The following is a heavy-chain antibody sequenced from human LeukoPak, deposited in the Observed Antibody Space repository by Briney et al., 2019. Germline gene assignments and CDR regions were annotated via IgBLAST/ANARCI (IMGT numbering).Heavy chain of an antibody. J-gene: IGHJ6*03. CDR1: GFIFSSYA. Sequence: PGGSLRLSCAASGFIFSSYAMSWVRQAPGKGLEWVSYGGSGGSTYYADSVKGRFTVSRDNSKSTLYLQMNSLTAEDTAVYYCAKMRGQYYHSYYMDACGKGTTVTVSS. CDR2: GGSGGST. V-gene: IGHV3-23*01. CDR3: AKMRGQYYHSYYMDA.